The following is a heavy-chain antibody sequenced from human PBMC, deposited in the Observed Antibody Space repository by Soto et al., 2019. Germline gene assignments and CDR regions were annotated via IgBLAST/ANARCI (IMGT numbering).Heavy chain of an antibody. Sequence: EVQLLESGGGLVQPGGSPRLSCAASGFTFNNYAMTWVRQAPGKGLEWVSAISGGGDTTSDADSVKGRFTVSRDGSKNTLYLQMSSLRAEDTALYYCAKGRGGSGSLTPRVDFWGQGTLVTVSS. V-gene: IGHV3-23*01. D-gene: IGHD3-10*01. CDR3: AKGRGGSGSLTPRVDF. CDR2: ISGGGDTT. J-gene: IGHJ4*02. CDR1: GFTFNNYA.